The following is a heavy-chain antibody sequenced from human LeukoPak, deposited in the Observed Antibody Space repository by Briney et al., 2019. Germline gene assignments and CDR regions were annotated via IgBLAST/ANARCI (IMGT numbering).Heavy chain of an antibody. CDR3: ARDTRSLIDY. J-gene: IGHJ4*02. CDR2: ISSSGSGDNT. Sequence: GGSLRLSCAASGVTLSTYAMSWARQAPGKGLEWVSGISSSGSGDNTYYADSVKGRFTISRDNAKNSLYLHMNSLRADDTAVYYCARDTRSLIDYWGQGTLVTVSS. CDR1: GVTLSTYA. D-gene: IGHD1-26*01. V-gene: IGHV3-23*01.